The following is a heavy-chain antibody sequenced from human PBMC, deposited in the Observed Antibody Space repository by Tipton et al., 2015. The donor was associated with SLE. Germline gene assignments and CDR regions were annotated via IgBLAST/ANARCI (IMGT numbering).Heavy chain of an antibody. CDR1: GFTFSSYG. V-gene: IGHV3-7*04. CDR2: IKQDGSEK. CDR3: ARANHGQWLQN. J-gene: IGHJ4*02. Sequence: GSLRLSCAASGFTFSSYGMHWVRQAPGKGLEWVANIKQDGSEKYYVDSVKGRFTISRDNAKNSLYLQMNSLRAEDTAVYYCARANHGQWLQNWGQGTLVTVSS. D-gene: IGHD6-19*01.